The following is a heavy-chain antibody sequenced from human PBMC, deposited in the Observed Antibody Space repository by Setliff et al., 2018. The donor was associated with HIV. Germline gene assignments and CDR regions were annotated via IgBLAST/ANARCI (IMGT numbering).Heavy chain of an antibody. CDR2: IYASGST. D-gene: IGHD3-10*01. Sequence: SETLSLTCTVSGGSFSSYHWSWIRHRAGKGLEWIGHIYASGSTMYNPSLESRVTMSVDTSRTQFSLKLRSVTAADTAVYYCARVGASGVPSTMDYYYYMDVWGKGTTVTVSS. CDR3: ARVGASGVPSTMDYYYYMDV. CDR1: GGSFSSYH. J-gene: IGHJ6*03. V-gene: IGHV4-4*07.